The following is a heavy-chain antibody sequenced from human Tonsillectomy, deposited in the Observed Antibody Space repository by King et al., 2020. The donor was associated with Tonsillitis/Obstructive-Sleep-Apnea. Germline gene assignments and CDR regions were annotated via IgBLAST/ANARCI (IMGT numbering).Heavy chain of an antibody. CDR1: GFTFGDYA. CDR3: ARDWFSGWYGASGY. Sequence: VQLVESGGGLVQPGWSLRLSCIASGFTFGDYAMSWVRQTPGKGLEWIGFIGNKAYGGTTEYAASVKGRFTVSRDDSKSIAYLQMNSLKTEDTAVYYCARDWFSGWYGASGYWGQGTLVTVSS. J-gene: IGHJ4*02. V-gene: IGHV3-49*04. CDR2: IGNKAYGGTT. D-gene: IGHD6-19*01.